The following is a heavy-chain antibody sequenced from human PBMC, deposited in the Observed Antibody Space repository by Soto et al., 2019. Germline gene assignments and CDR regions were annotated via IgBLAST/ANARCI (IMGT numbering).Heavy chain of an antibody. J-gene: IGHJ5*02. CDR1: GGSFSGYY. D-gene: IGHD3-3*01. CDR2: INHSGST. CDR3: ARVAPAAILKGWVYYYDFWSGYFQRWFDP. Sequence: SETLSLTCAVYGGSFSGYYWSWIRQPPGKGLEWIGEINHSGSTNYNPSLKSRVTISVDTSKNQFSLKLSSVTAADTAVYYCARVAPAAILKGWVYYYDFWSGYFQRWFDPWGQGTLVTVSS. V-gene: IGHV4-34*01.